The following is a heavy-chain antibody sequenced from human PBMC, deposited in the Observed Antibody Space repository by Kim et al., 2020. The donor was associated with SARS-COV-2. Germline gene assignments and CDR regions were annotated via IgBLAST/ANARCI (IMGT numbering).Heavy chain of an antibody. CDR3: ARHGVVGATSTGNFDY. J-gene: IGHJ4*02. V-gene: IGHV4-39*01. D-gene: IGHD1-26*01. CDR1: GGSISSSSYY. CDR2: IYYSAST. Sequence: SETLSLTCTVSGGSISSSSYYWGWIRQPPGMGLEWNGSIYYSASTYYNPSLKSRVTISVDTSKNQFSLKLSSVTAADTAVYYGARHGVVGATSTGNFDYWGQGTLVTVSS.